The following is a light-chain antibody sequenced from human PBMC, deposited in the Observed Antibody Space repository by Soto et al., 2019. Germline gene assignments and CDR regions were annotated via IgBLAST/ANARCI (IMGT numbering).Light chain of an antibody. CDR2: DVS. CDR1: SSDVGGYNY. CDR3: CSYAGSYSYV. V-gene: IGLV2-11*01. J-gene: IGLJ1*01. Sequence: QSVLTQPRSVSGSPGQSVTISCTGTSSDVGGYNYVSWSQAQPGKAPNLMIYDVSNRPSGVPDRFSGSKSGNTASLTISGLQAEDEADYYCCSYAGSYSYVFGTGTKLTVL.